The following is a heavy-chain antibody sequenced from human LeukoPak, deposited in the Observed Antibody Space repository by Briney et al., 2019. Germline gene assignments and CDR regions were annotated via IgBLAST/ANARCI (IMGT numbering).Heavy chain of an antibody. CDR1: GLTFSIYT. J-gene: IGHJ6*03. CDR3: AKDKAAAGIVHYYMDV. D-gene: IGHD6-13*01. Sequence: GGSLRLSCAASGLTFSIYTIHWVRQAPGKGLEWVALISYDGSNKYYADSVKGRFTISRDNSKNTLYLQMNSLRAEDTAVYYCAKDKAAAGIVHYYMDVWGKGTTVTVSS. V-gene: IGHV3-30*04. CDR2: ISYDGSNK.